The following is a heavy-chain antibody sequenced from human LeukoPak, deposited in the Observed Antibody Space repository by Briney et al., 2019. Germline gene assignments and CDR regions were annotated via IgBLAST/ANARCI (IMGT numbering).Heavy chain of an antibody. CDR1: GGTFSSYA. CDR2: IIPIFGTA. CDR3: ATRGTWNAFDI. Sequence: GSSVNVSCKASGGTFSSYAISWVRQAPGQGLEWMGGIIPIFGTANYAQKFQGRVTITADESTSTAHMELSSLRSEDTAVYYCATRGTWNAFDIWGQGTMVTVSS. J-gene: IGHJ3*02. V-gene: IGHV1-69*01. D-gene: IGHD5-12*01.